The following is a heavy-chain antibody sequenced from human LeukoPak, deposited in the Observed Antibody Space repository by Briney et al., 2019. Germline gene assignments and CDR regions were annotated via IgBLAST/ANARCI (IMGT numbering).Heavy chain of an antibody. CDR2: INHSGST. CDR1: GGSFSGYY. J-gene: IGHJ6*03. CDR3: ARVGFRYYYYYMDV. Sequence: SETLSLTCAVYGGSFSGYYWSWIRQPPGKWLEWIGEINHSGSTNYNPSLKSRVTISVDTSKNQFSLKLSSVTAADTAVYYCARVGFRYYYYYMDVWGKGTTVTVSS. V-gene: IGHV4-34*01. D-gene: IGHD3-10*01.